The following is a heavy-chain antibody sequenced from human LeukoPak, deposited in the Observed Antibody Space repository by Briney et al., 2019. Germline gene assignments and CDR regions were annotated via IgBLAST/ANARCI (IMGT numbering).Heavy chain of an antibody. CDR1: GGSISSSSYY. CDR3: ARVGATIGYYYYGMDV. CDR2: IYYSGST. J-gene: IGHJ6*02. V-gene: IGHV4-39*07. D-gene: IGHD1-26*01. Sequence: NASETLSLTCTVSGGSISSSSYYWDWIRQPPGKGLEWIGSIYYSGSTYYNPSLKSRVTISVDTSKNQFSQKLSSVTAADTAVYYCARVGATIGYYYYGMDVWGQGTTVTVSS.